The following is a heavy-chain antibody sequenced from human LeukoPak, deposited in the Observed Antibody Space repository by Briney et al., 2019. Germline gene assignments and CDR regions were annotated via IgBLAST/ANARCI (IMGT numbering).Heavy chain of an antibody. CDR1: GFTFSSYE. CDR3: ARAKRNGFDI. J-gene: IGHJ3*02. Sequence: GGSLRLSCAASGFTFSSYEMNWVRQAPGKGLEWVSYISSSGSTIYYADSVKGRFTISRDNAKNSLYLQMNSLRAGDTAVYYCARAKRNGFDIWGQGTMISVSS. CDR2: ISSSGSTI. V-gene: IGHV3-48*03.